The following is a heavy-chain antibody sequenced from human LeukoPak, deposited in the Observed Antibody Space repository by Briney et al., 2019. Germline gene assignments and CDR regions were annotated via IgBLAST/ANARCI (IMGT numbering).Heavy chain of an antibody. J-gene: IGHJ6*03. D-gene: IGHD6-6*01. CDR1: GGSISSYY. V-gene: IGHV4-59*12. CDR3: ARSSSYYMDV. CDR2: IYYSGNT. Sequence: SETLSLTCTVSGGSISSYYWNWIRQPPGKGLEWIAYIYYSGNTNYNPSLKSRVTISVDKSKNQFSLKLSSVTAADTAVYYCARSSSYYMDVWGKGTTVTVSS.